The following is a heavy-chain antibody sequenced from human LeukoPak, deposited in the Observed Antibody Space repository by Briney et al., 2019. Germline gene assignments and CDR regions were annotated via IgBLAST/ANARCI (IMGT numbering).Heavy chain of an antibody. D-gene: IGHD6-6*01. V-gene: IGHV4-59*01. Sequence: SETLSLTCTVSGGSISSYYWSWIRQPPGKGLEWIGHIYNSGSTTYNPSLKSRITISMDASKNQFSLTLSSVTAADTAVYYCARERSGIAAHPWYCDVWGRGTLVTVSS. CDR2: IYNSGST. J-gene: IGHJ2*01. CDR3: ARERSGIAAHPWYCDV. CDR1: GGSISSYY.